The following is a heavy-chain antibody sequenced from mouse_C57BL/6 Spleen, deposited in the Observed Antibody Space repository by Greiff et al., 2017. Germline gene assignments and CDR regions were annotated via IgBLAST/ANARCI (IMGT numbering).Heavy chain of an antibody. J-gene: IGHJ4*01. D-gene: IGHD4-1*01. CDR2: IHPNSGST. V-gene: IGHV1-64*01. Sequence: ALPKPGASAPVSCKASGYTFTSSSHPWVKQRPGQPLEWIGMIHPNSGSTNYHEQFKSKATLTVDKSSSTAYMQLSSLTSEDSAVYYCATKGWDWYIDYWGQGTSVTCSS. CDR1: GYTFTSSS. CDR3: ATKGWDWYIDY.